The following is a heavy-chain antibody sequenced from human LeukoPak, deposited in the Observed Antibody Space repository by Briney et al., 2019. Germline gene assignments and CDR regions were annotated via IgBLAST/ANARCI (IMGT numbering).Heavy chain of an antibody. J-gene: IGHJ4*02. CDR3: TRGPDYYDSSGLDY. D-gene: IGHD3-22*01. CDR2: IRYDGSNK. CDR1: GFTFSSYG. Sequence: GGSLRLSCAASGFTFSSYGMHWVRQAPGKGLEWVAFIRYDGSNKYYAGSVKGRFTISRDNSKNTLYLQMNSLRAEDTAVYYCTRGPDYYDSSGLDYWGQGTLVTVSS. V-gene: IGHV3-30*02.